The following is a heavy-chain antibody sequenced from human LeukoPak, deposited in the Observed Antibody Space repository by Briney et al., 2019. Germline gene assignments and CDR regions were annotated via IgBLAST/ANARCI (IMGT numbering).Heavy chain of an antibody. CDR2: INAGNGNT. J-gene: IGHJ4*02. Sequence: ASVKVSCKASGYTFTIYGISWVRQAPGQGLEWMGWINAGNGNTKYSQKFQGRVTITRDTSATTAYMELSSLRSEDTAVYYCARDGGVYRAAAGFDYWGQGSLVTVSS. V-gene: IGHV1-3*01. CDR3: ARDGGVYRAAAGFDY. D-gene: IGHD6-13*01. CDR1: GYTFTIYG.